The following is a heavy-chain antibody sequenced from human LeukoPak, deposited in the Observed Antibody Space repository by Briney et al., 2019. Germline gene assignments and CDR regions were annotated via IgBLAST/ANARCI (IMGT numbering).Heavy chain of an antibody. V-gene: IGHV4-39*01. CDR2: GST. CDR1: GGFINSNDYY. CDR3: ARTGGYALRGVVNWFDP. Sequence: SETLSLTCTVSGGFINSNDYYWGWIRQPPGKGLEWIGSGSTYSNPSLKSRVTISVDTSKNQFSLNLTSMTAADTAVYYCARTGGYALRGVVNWFDPWGQGTLVTVSS. J-gene: IGHJ5*02. D-gene: IGHD3-10*01.